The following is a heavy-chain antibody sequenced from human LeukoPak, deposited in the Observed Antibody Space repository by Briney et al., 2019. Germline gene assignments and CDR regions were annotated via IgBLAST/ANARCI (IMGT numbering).Heavy chain of an antibody. CDR2: ISGSGGST. CDR3: AKDRIAVAGYFDY. J-gene: IGHJ4*02. D-gene: IGHD6-19*01. V-gene: IGHV3-23*01. CDR1: GFSFSSYA. Sequence: GGSLRLSCAASGFSFSSYAMSWVRQAPGKGLEWVSAISGSGGSTHYADSVKGRFTISRDNSKNTLYLQMNRLRAEDTAGYYCAKDRIAVAGYFDYWGQGTLVTVSS.